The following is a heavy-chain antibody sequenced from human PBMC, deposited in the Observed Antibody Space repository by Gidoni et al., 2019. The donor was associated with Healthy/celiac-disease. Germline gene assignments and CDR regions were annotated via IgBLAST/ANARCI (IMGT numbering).Heavy chain of an antibody. CDR2: IIPIFGTA. CDR1: GGTFSSYA. D-gene: IGHD3-22*01. Sequence: QVQLVQSGAEVKKPGSSVKVSCKASGGTFSSYAISWVRQAPGQGLEWMGGIIPIFGTANYAQKFQGRVTITADESTSTAYMELSSLRSEDTAVYYCARGDYYDSSYYYYGMDVWGQGTTVTVSS. CDR3: ARGDYYDSSYYYYGMDV. V-gene: IGHV1-69*01. J-gene: IGHJ6*02.